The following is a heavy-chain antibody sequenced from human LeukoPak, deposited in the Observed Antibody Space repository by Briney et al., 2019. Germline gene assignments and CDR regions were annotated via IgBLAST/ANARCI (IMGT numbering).Heavy chain of an antibody. CDR3: ARETYYFDY. V-gene: IGHV4-61*02. CDR2: IYTSGST. Sequence: SETLSLTCTVSGGSISSGSYYWSWIRQPAGKGLEWIGRIYTSGSTNYNPSLKSRGTISVDTSKNQFSLKLSSVTAADTAVYYCARETYYFDYWGQGTLVTVSS. CDR1: GGSISSGSYY. J-gene: IGHJ4*02.